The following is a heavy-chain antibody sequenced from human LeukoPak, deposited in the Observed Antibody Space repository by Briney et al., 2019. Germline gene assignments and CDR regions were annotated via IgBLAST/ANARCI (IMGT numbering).Heavy chain of an antibody. V-gene: IGHV4-34*01. Sequence: PSETLSLTCAVYGGSFSGYYWSWIRQPPGKGLEWIGEINHSGSTNYNPSLKSRVTISVDTSKNQFSLKLSSVTAADTAVYYCARAFGRELLIRWEYYYYGMDVWGQGTTVTVSS. CDR2: INHSGST. D-gene: IGHD1-26*01. CDR1: GGSFSGYY. J-gene: IGHJ6*02. CDR3: ARAFGRELLIRWEYYYYGMDV.